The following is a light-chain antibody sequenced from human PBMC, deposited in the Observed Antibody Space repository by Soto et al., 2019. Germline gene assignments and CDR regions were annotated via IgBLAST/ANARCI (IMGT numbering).Light chain of an antibody. Sequence: IQMTQSPSTLSASVGDRVTITCRASQNIISLLAWFQQQPGKAPHLLKYDASTVQSGTPSRVSGSGSGKEFTITISSQQTEDYATYYCHQYNSSWTFGQGTKVEFK. CDR3: HQYNSSWT. J-gene: IGKJ1*01. V-gene: IGKV1-5*01. CDR2: DAS. CDR1: QNIISL.